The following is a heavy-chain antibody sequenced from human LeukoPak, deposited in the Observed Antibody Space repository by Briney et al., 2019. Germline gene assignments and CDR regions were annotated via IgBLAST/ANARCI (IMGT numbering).Heavy chain of an antibody. V-gene: IGHV4-59*01. CDR1: GGSISSYY. J-gene: IGHJ6*02. D-gene: IGHD2-2*01. CDR2: IYFPGTT. CDR3: ARADCSTTSCPMDV. Sequence: SETLSLTCTVSGGSISSYYWTWIRQPPGKGLELIGYIYFPGTTNYNPSLKSRVTMSVDTSNNQFSLRLTSVTAADTAVYYCARADCSTTSCPMDVWGQGTTVTVSS.